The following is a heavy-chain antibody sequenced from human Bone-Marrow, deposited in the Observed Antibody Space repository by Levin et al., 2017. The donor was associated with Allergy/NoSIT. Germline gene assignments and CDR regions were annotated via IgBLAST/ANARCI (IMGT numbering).Heavy chain of an antibody. V-gene: IGHV4-30-4*01. Sequence: PSETLSLTCSVSGDSISSGDSYWSWIRQPPGKGLEWIGYIYYRGNTYYNLSLKSRVSMSLDTSKNQFSLKLSTVTAADTAVYYCARVEYRFGPPEHFDSWGQGTLVTVSS. D-gene: IGHD2/OR15-2a*01. CDR2: IYYRGNT. CDR3: ARVEYRFGPPEHFDS. J-gene: IGHJ4*02. CDR1: GDSISSGDSY.